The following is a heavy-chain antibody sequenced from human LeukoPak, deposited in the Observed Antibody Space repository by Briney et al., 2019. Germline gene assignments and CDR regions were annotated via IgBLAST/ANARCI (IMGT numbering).Heavy chain of an antibody. J-gene: IGHJ3*02. CDR1: GFTFSSYA. CDR2: ISGSGGST. D-gene: IGHD1-14*01. CDR3: AKDGGGAGFANDAFDI. Sequence: TGGSLRLSCAASGFTFSSYAMSWVRQAPGKGLEWVSAISGSGGSTYYADSVKGRFTISRDNSKNTLYLQMNSLRAEDTAVYYCAKDGGGAGFANDAFDIWGQGTMVTVSS. V-gene: IGHV3-23*01.